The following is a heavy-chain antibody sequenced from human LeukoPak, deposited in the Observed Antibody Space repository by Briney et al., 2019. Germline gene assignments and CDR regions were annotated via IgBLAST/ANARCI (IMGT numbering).Heavy chain of an antibody. Sequence: SETLSLTCTVSGGSISSSSYYWGWIRQPPGKGLEWIGSIYYSGSTYYNPSLKSRVTISVDTSKNQFSLKLSSVTAADTAVYYCATDSSSWYFAQNFDYWGQGTLVTVSS. J-gene: IGHJ4*02. D-gene: IGHD6-13*01. V-gene: IGHV4-39*02. CDR1: GGSISSSSYY. CDR2: IYYSGST. CDR3: ATDSSSWYFAQNFDY.